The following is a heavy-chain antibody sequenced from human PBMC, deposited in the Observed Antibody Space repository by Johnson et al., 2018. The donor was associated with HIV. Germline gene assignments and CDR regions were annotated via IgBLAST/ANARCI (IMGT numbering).Heavy chain of an antibody. CDR1: GFTISTFW. J-gene: IGHJ3*02. Sequence: QVQLVESGGALVQPGGSLRLSCEVSGFTISTFWMHWVRQVPGKGLEWVAVISYDGSKKYHADSVKGRFTISRDNSKNTLYLQMNTLRAEDTAVYYCVKDHDYIGHGAFDIWGQGTMVTVSS. CDR2: ISYDGSKK. D-gene: IGHD4-11*01. V-gene: IGHV3-30*18. CDR3: VKDHDYIGHGAFDI.